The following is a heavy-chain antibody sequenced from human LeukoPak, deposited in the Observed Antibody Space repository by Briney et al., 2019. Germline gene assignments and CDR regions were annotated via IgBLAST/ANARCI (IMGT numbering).Heavy chain of an antibody. CDR2: IIPIFGTA. D-gene: IGHD3-22*01. V-gene: IGHV1-69*13. CDR1: GGTFSSYA. J-gene: IGHJ6*03. CDR3: ARVSYYYDSSDYYYYYYMDV. Sequence: SVKVSCKASGGTFSSYAISWVRQAPGQGLEWMGGIIPIFGTANYAQKFQGRVTVTADESTSTAYMELSSLRSEDTAVYYCARVSYYYDSSDYYYYYYMDVWGKGTTVTISS.